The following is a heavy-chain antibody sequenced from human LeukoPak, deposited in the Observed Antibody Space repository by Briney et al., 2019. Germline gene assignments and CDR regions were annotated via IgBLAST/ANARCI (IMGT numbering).Heavy chain of an antibody. Sequence: SETLSLTCTVSGASISSTTYYWGWIRQPPRKGLEWIASIYYSGSTYYNPSLKSRVTISVDTSKNQFSLKLSSVTAADTAVYYCARAAVSAAATVYYYYYMDVWGKGTTVTISS. J-gene: IGHJ6*03. CDR3: ARAAVSAAATVYYYYYMDV. CDR2: IYYSGST. D-gene: IGHD6-13*01. V-gene: IGHV4-39*07. CDR1: GASISSTTYY.